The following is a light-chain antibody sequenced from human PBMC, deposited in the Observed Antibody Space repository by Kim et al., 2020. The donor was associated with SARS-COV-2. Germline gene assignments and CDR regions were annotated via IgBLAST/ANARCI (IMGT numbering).Light chain of an antibody. CDR1: SGHSSDA. Sequence: QLVLTQSPSASASLGASVKLTCTLSSGHSSDAIAWHQQQPEKGPRYLMKLNSDGSHNKGDGIPDRFSGSSSGAERYLTISSLQSEDEADYYCQTWGSGIRVFGGGTQLTVL. J-gene: IGLJ3*02. CDR2: LNSDGSH. CDR3: QTWGSGIRV. V-gene: IGLV4-69*01.